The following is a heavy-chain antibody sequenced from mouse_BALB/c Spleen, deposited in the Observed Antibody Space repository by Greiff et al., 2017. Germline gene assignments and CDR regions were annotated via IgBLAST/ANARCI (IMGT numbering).Heavy chain of an antibody. Sequence: EVQLVESGPGLVKPSQSLSLTCSVTGYSITSGYYWNWIRQFPGNKLEWMGYISYDGSNNYNPSLKNRISITRDTSKNQFFLKLNSVTTEDTATYYCARGKYGNYYAMDYWGQGTSVTVSS. CDR1: GYSITSGYY. CDR2: ISYDGSN. V-gene: IGHV3-6*02. CDR3: ARGKYGNYYAMDY. D-gene: IGHD2-10*02. J-gene: IGHJ4*01.